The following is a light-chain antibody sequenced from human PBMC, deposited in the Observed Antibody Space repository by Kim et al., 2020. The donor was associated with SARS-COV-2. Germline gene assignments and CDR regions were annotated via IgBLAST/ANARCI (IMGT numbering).Light chain of an antibody. V-gene: IGLV6-57*03. CDR3: QSYDDNNHVV. CDR1: SGSIVTNY. Sequence: KTITISCTRSSGSIVTNYVQWYQQRPGRAPTTVIYEDIDRPSGVPDRFSGFVDSSSNSASLIISGLKTEDEADYYCQSYDDNNHVVFGGGTQLTVL. CDR2: EDI. J-gene: IGLJ2*01.